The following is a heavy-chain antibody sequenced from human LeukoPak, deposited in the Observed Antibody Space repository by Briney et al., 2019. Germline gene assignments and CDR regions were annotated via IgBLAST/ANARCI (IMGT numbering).Heavy chain of an antibody. CDR2: IYHSGST. CDR1: GYSISSGYD. J-gene: IGHJ6*03. Sequence: SETLSLTCTVSGYSISSGYDLGWIRQPPGKGLEWMESIYHSGSTFYNASLTRRVTISVDTSKHQFSLKLSSVTAADKAVYYCARLHYGGNYGYYYYYMDVWGKGTTVTVSS. D-gene: IGHD4-23*01. V-gene: IGHV4-38-2*02. CDR3: ARLHYGGNYGYYYYYMDV.